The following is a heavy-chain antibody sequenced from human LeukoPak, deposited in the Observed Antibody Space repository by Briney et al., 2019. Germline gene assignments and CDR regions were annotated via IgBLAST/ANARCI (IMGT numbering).Heavy chain of an antibody. J-gene: IGHJ3*02. V-gene: IGHV3-48*01. Sequence: PGGSLRLSCAASGLTFSSYSMNWVRQAPGKGLEWVSYISSSSSTIYYADSVKGRFTISRDNAKNSLYLQMNSLRAEDTAVYYCARDQVTDAFDIWGQGTMVTVSS. CDR1: GLTFSSYS. CDR3: ARDQVTDAFDI. CDR2: ISSSSSTI.